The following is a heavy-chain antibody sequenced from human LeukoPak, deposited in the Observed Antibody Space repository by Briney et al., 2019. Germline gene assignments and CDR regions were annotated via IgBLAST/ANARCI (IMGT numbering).Heavy chain of an antibody. V-gene: IGHV3-23*01. CDR1: GFTFSSYA. J-gene: IGHJ4*02. Sequence: GGSLRLSCAASGFTFSSYAMSWVRQAPGRGLEWVSVISGGGSRTYYAASVKGRFTISRDNSENTLYLQMNSLRAEDTALYYCAKGTYYHTSGTSSTETFGENWGQGTLVTVSS. CDR2: ISGGGSRT. D-gene: IGHD3-10*01. CDR3: AKGTYYHTSGTSSTETFGEN.